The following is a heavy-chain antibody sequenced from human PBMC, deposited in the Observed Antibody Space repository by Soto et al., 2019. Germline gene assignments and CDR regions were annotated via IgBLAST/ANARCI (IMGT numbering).Heavy chain of an antibody. Sequence: PGGSLRLSCAASGFTFSSYGMHWVRQAPGKGLEWVAVISYDGSNKYYADSVKGRFTISRDNSKNTLYLQMNSLRAEDTAVYYCAKSRLAGYGSGSYRKPQKEGGFDYWGQGTLVTVSS. CDR3: AKSRLAGYGSGSYRKPQKEGGFDY. D-gene: IGHD3-10*01. CDR2: ISYDGSNK. J-gene: IGHJ4*02. V-gene: IGHV3-30*18. CDR1: GFTFSSYG.